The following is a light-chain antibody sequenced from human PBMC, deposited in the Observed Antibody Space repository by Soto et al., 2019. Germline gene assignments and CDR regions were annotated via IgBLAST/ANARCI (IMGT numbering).Light chain of an antibody. Sequence: QSALTQPAPVSGSPGQSITISCTGTSSDVGTYNYVSWYQQHPGKAPKLMIYEVSNRPSGVSNRFSGSKSGNTASLTISGLQAEDEADYYCSSYTISSTWVFGGGTKVTVL. J-gene: IGLJ3*02. CDR3: SSYTISSTWV. CDR2: EVS. CDR1: SSDVGTYNY. V-gene: IGLV2-14*01.